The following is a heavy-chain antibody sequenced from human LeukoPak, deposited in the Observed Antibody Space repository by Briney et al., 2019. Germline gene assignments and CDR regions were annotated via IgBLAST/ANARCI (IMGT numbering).Heavy chain of an antibody. CDR3: AREGYSWGFDY. Sequence: SETLSLTCAVSGGSISSSNWWSWVRQPPGKGLEWIGEIYHSGSTNYNPSLKSRVTISVDTSKNQFSLKLSSVTAADTAVYYCAREGYSWGFDYWGQGTLVTVSS. J-gene: IGHJ4*02. CDR2: IYHSGST. D-gene: IGHD1-1*01. CDR1: GGSISSSNW. V-gene: IGHV4-4*02.